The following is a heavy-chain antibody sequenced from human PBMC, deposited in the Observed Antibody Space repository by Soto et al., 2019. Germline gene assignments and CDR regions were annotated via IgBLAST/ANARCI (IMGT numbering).Heavy chain of an antibody. J-gene: IGHJ3*02. CDR1: GVTFSSYW. V-gene: IGHV3-15*01. CDR2: IKRKTDGGTT. CDR3: TTWFYYGSIILRDAFDI. D-gene: IGHD3-10*01. Sequence: PGGSPRLSCAASGVTFSSYWMSWVRQAPGKGLEWVGRIKRKTDGGTTDYAAPVKGRFTISRDDSKNTVYLQMNSLKTEDTAVYYCTTWFYYGSIILRDAFDIWGQGTMVTVSS.